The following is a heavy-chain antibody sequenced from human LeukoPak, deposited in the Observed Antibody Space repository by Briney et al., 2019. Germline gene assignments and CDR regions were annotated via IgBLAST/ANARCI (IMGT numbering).Heavy chain of an antibody. Sequence: PGGPLRLSCAASGFTFSNYWMSWVRQAPGKGLEWVANIRPDGGERNYVDSVKGRFTISRDNGKNSLYLQMHSLRAEDTAVYYCARDVVGALDYWGQGTLVTVSS. J-gene: IGHJ4*02. CDR1: GFTFSNYW. CDR2: IRPDGGER. D-gene: IGHD1-26*01. V-gene: IGHV3-7*01. CDR3: ARDVVGALDY.